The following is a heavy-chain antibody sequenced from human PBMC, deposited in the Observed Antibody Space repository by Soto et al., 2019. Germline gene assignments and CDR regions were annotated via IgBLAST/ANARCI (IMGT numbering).Heavy chain of an antibody. D-gene: IGHD3-3*01. CDR3: ARPRHYDFWSGPYYFDY. Sequence: HGESLKISCKGSGYSFTSYWIGWVRQMPGKGLEWMGIIYPGDSDTRYSPSFQGQVTISADKSISTAYLQWSGLKASDTAMYYCARPRHYDFWSGPYYFDYWGQGTLVTVSS. CDR1: GYSFTSYW. V-gene: IGHV5-51*01. CDR2: IYPGDSDT. J-gene: IGHJ4*02.